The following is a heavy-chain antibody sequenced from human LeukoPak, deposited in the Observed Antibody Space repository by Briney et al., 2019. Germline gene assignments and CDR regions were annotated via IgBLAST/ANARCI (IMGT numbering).Heavy chain of an antibody. V-gene: IGHV4-31*03. D-gene: IGHD3-22*01. Sequence: SETLSLTCTVSGGSISSGGYYWSWIRQHPGKGLEWIGYIHYSGSTYYNPSLKSRVTISVDTSKNQFSLKLSSVTAADTAVYYCARDYDSSGSPHFDYWGQGTLVTVSS. CDR2: IHYSGST. J-gene: IGHJ4*02. CDR3: ARDYDSSGSPHFDY. CDR1: GGSISSGGYY.